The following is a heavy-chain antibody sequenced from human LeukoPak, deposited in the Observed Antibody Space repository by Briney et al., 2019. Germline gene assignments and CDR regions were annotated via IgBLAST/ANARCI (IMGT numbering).Heavy chain of an antibody. CDR2: INTDWRST. V-gene: IGHV3-74*01. CDR3: ARDWKNYGMDV. J-gene: IGHJ6*02. D-gene: IGHD1-1*01. CDR1: GFTFSSYR. Sequence: PGGSLRLSCAASGFTFSSYRMHWGRLVPGKGLVWASRINTDWRSTSYADSVKGRFTIPRDNAKNTLFLQMNSLRAEDTAVYYCARDWKNYGMDVWGQGTTVTVS.